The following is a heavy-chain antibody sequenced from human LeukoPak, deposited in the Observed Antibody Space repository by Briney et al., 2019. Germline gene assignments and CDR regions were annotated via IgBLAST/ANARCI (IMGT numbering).Heavy chain of an antibody. CDR3: ARGDYDYVWGSYRYYYFDY. CDR1: GFTFSSYG. CDR2: IRYDGSNK. J-gene: IGHJ4*02. Sequence: GGSLRLSCAASGFTFSSYGMHWVRQAPGKGLEWVAFIRYDGSNKYYADSVKGRFTISRDNSKNTLYLQMNSLRAEDTAVYYCARGDYDYVWGSYRYYYFDYWGQGTLVTVSS. V-gene: IGHV3-30*02. D-gene: IGHD3-16*02.